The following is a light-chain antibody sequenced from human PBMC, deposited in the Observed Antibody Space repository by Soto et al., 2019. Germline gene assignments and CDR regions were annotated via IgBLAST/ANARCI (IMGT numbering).Light chain of an antibody. Sequence: AIQLTQPPSSLSASVGDRVTITCRASQAIKSSLAWFQQKPGEPPELLISDASTLESGVPSRFSGSGSGTDFTLTISSLQSEDFATYYCQQYNYSPTCGPGTKVDLK. V-gene: IGKV1D-13*01. CDR1: QAIKSS. CDR2: DAS. CDR3: QQYNYSPT. J-gene: IGKJ3*01.